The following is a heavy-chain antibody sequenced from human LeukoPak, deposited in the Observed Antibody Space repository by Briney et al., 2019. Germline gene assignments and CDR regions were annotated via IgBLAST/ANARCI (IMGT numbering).Heavy chain of an antibody. D-gene: IGHD6-6*01. CDR3: ARDGSSSPPLYYFDY. Sequence: PGGSLRLSCAASGFTFDDYAMHWVRQAPGKGLEWVSGISWNSGSIGYADSVKGRFTISRDNAKNSLYLQMNSLRAEDTAVYYCARDGSSSPPLYYFDYWGQGTLVTVSS. V-gene: IGHV3-9*01. CDR1: GFTFDDYA. CDR2: ISWNSGSI. J-gene: IGHJ4*02.